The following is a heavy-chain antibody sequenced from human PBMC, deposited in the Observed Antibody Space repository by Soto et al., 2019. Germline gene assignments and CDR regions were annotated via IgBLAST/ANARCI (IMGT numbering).Heavy chain of an antibody. V-gene: IGHV1-69*13. J-gene: IGHJ4*02. D-gene: IGHD4-4*01. CDR1: GGTFSSYA. Sequence: GASVKVFCKASGGTFSSYAISWVRQAPGQGLEWMGGIIPIFGTANYAQKFQGRVTITADESTSTAYMELSSLRSEDTAVYYCARTPPDDYSNYFSYWGQGTLVTVS. CDR3: ARTPPDDYSNYFSY. CDR2: IIPIFGTA.